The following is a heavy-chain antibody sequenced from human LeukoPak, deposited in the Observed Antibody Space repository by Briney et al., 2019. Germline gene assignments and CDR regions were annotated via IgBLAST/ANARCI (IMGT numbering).Heavy chain of an antibody. Sequence: PSQTLSLTCSVSGGSISSGSYYWTWLRQPAGQGLEWIGRIYTSGRTSYNHSLKSRVTISVDTSKNQFSLKMTSWTSACAAVYYCAREKYGDYEKSCDYWGQETLVSVSS. V-gene: IGHV4-61*02. CDR1: GGSISSGSYY. J-gene: IGHJ4*02. CDR2: IYTSGRT. CDR3: AREKYGDYEKSCDY. D-gene: IGHD4-17*01.